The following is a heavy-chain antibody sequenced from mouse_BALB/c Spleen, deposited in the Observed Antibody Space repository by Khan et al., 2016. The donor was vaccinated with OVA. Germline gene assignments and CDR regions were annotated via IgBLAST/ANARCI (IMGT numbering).Heavy chain of an antibody. J-gene: IGHJ4*01. Sequence: QVRLQQSGPGLVAPSQSLSITCTVSGFSLTGYGVNWVRQPPGKGLEWLGMIWGDGSTDYNSALKSRLSISKDNSKSQVFLKMNSLQTDDTAMYYCARADYGNYREAMDYWGQGTSVTVSS. CDR1: GFSLTGYG. D-gene: IGHD2-1*01. CDR3: ARADYGNYREAMDY. V-gene: IGHV2-6-7*01. CDR2: IWGDGST.